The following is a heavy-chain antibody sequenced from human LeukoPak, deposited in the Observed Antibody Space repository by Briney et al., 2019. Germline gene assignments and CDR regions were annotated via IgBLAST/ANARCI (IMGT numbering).Heavy chain of an antibody. CDR2: ISSNGGST. D-gene: IGHD4/OR15-4a*01. CDR3: ARDAGAADWYFDL. CDR1: GFTFSSYA. Sequence: GGSLRLSCAASGFTFSSYAMHWVRQAPGKGLEYVSAISSNGGSTYYANSVKGRFTISRDNSKNTLYLQMGSLRAEDMAVYYCARDAGAADWYFDLWGRGTLVTVSS. J-gene: IGHJ2*01. V-gene: IGHV3-64*01.